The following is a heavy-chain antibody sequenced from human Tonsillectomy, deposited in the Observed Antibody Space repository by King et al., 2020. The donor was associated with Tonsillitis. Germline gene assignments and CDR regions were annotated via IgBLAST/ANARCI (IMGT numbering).Heavy chain of an antibody. Sequence: QLVQSGGGLVQPGGSLRLSCSASGFTFSSYWMTWVRQAPGKGLEWVANIKQDGSEKYYVDSVKGRFTISRDNTKKSLYLQMNSLRVEDTAVYYCASVLRGYSYGYSFFDYWGQGTLVTVSS. V-gene: IGHV3-7*01. J-gene: IGHJ4*02. CDR3: ASVLRGYSYGYSFFDY. CDR1: GFTFSSYW. D-gene: IGHD5-18*01. CDR2: IKQDGSEK.